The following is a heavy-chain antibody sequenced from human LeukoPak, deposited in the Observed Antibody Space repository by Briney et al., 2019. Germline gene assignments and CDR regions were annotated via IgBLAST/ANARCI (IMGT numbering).Heavy chain of an antibody. D-gene: IGHD3-22*01. Sequence: PGGSLRLSCAASGFTVSSNYMSWVRQAPGKGLEWVSVIYSGGSTYYADSVKGRFTISRDNSKNTLYLQMNSLRAEDTAVYYCARADYDSSLDYWGQGTLVTVSS. CDR1: GFTVSSNY. CDR3: ARADYDSSLDY. CDR2: IYSGGST. J-gene: IGHJ4*02. V-gene: IGHV3-53*01.